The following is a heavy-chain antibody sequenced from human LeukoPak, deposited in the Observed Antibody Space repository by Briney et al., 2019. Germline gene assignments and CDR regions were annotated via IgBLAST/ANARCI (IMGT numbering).Heavy chain of an antibody. CDR3: ARDASDYYDSSGYYFFDY. CDR2: IYYSGST. V-gene: IGHV4-30-4*01. D-gene: IGHD3-22*01. CDR1: GGSISSGDYY. J-gene: IGHJ4*02. Sequence: SQTLSLTCTVSGGSISSGDYYWRWIRQPPGKGLEWIVYIYYSGSTYYNPSLKSRVTISVDTSKNQFSLKLSSVTAADTAVYYCARDASDYYDSSGYYFFDYWGQGTLVTVSS.